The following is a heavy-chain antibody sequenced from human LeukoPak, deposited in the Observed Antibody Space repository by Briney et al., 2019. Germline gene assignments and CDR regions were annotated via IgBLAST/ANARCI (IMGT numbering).Heavy chain of an antibody. J-gene: IGHJ4*02. CDR1: GGSISSYY. D-gene: IGHD4-23*01. CDR2: IYYSGST. V-gene: IGHV4-59*01. CDR3: ARDQGDYGGNSIFDY. Sequence: PSETLSLTCTVSGGSISSYYWSWIRQPPGKGLEWIGNIYYSGSTNYNPSLKSRVTISVDTSKNQFSLKLSSVTAADTAVYYCARDQGDYGGNSIFDYWGQGTLVTVSS.